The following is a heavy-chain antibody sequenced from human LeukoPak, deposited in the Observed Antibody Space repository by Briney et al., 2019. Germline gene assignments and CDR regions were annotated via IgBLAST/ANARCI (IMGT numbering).Heavy chain of an antibody. V-gene: IGHV4-34*01. J-gene: IGHJ6*02. Sequence: SETLSLTCAVYGGSFSGYYWSWIRQPPGKGLEWIGEINHSGSTNYNPSLKSRVTISVDTSKNQFSLKLSSVTAADTAVYYCARDLNRVFVWYYGDYGYGMDVWGQGTTVTVSS. CDR3: ARDLNRVFVWYYGDYGYGMDV. CDR1: GGSFSGYY. CDR2: INHSGST. D-gene: IGHD4-17*01.